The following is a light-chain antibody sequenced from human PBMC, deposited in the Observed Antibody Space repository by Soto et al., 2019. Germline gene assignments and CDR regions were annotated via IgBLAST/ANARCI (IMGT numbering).Light chain of an antibody. CDR2: KAS. CDR3: QQYNSYSTWT. CDR1: ESISSW. V-gene: IGKV1-5*03. Sequence: DIQMTQSPSTLSASVGDRVTITCRASESISSWLAWYQQKLGKAPKLLIYKASSLQSGVPSRFSGSGSGTEFTLTISSLQPDDFATYYCQQYNSYSTWTFGQGTKVDTK. J-gene: IGKJ1*01.